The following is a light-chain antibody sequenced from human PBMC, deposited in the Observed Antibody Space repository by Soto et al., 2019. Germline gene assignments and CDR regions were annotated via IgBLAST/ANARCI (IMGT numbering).Light chain of an antibody. V-gene: IGKV3-11*01. CDR3: QQRSSWPRA. Sequence: EIVLTQSPATLSFSLGERATLSCRASQNSNTYLVWYQQKPGQAPRLLIYDASKRATGIPDRFSGSGSGTDFTLTISSLAPEDFALYYCQQRSSWPRAFGGGTKVEIK. J-gene: IGKJ4*01. CDR1: QNSNTY. CDR2: DAS.